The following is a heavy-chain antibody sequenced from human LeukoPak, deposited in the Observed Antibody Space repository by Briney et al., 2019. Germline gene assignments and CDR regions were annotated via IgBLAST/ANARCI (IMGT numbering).Heavy chain of an antibody. D-gene: IGHD2-15*01. Sequence: ASVKVSCKASGYTFTSFDINWVRQATGQGLEWMGWMNYNSGNTGYAQKLQGRVTMTTDTSTSTAYMELRSLRSDDTAVYYCARDQRGIVADAFDIWGQGTMVTVSS. CDR3: ARDQRGIVADAFDI. CDR1: GYTFTSFD. V-gene: IGHV1-8*01. J-gene: IGHJ3*02. CDR2: MNYNSGNT.